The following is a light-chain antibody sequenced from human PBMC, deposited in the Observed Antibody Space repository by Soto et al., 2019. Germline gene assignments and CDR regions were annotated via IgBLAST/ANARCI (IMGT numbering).Light chain of an antibody. CDR3: QRGT. Sequence: EIVLTQSPATLSLSPGERATLSCRASQSVGSYLAWYQQKPGQAPRLLIYDASNRATGIPARFSGSGSGTDFTLTISSLEPEDFAVYYCQRGTFGGGTKVEIK. V-gene: IGKV3-11*01. CDR2: DAS. CDR1: QSVGSY. J-gene: IGKJ4*01.